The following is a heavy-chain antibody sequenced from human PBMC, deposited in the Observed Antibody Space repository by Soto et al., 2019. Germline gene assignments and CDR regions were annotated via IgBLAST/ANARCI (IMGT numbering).Heavy chain of an antibody. CDR3: ASPDFGHYWYFDL. CDR2: IIPALGTA. CDR1: GGTFSSHT. D-gene: IGHD4-17*01. Sequence: QDQLVQSGAEVKKAGSSVKVSCKASGGTFSSHTFSWVRQAPGQGLEWMGRIIPALGTATYAQKFQGRVTITADESATTVYMELNSLRSEDTAVYYCASPDFGHYWYFDLWGRGTLVTVSS. J-gene: IGHJ2*01. V-gene: IGHV1-69*08.